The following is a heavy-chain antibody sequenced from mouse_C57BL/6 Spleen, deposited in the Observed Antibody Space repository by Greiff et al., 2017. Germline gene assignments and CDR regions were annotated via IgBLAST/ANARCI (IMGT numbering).Heavy chain of an antibody. CDR3: ARRLYGNYGDY. CDR2: INPGSGGT. CDR1: GYAFTNYL. Sequence: VMLVESGAELVRPGTSVKVSCKASGYAFTNYLIEWVKQRPGQGLEWIGVINPGSGGTNYNEKFKGKATLTADKSSSTAYMQLSSLTSEDSAVYFCARRLYGNYGDYWGQGTTLTVSS. V-gene: IGHV1-54*01. D-gene: IGHD2-1*01. J-gene: IGHJ2*01.